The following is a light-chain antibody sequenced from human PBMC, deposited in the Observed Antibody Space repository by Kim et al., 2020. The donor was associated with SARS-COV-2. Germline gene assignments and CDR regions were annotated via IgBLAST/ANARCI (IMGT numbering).Light chain of an antibody. CDR2: KAS. CDR1: QSIWHW. Sequence: ASIGDRVTITCRASQSIWHWLAWYQQKPGKAPKLLIHKASNLEDGVPSRFSGSGSETEFTLTISNLQPDDFATYYCQHYSSFSRTFGQGTKVDIK. V-gene: IGKV1-5*03. J-gene: IGKJ1*01. CDR3: QHYSSFSRT.